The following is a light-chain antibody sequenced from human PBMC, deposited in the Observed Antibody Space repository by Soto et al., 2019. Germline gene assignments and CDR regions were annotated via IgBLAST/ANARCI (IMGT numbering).Light chain of an antibody. Sequence: QSALTQPASVSGSPGQSITISCTGTSSDVGGYNYVSWYQQHPGKAPKLMIYDVSNRPSGVSNRFSGSKSGNTASLTISGLQAEDGAYYYCSSYTSSSTLDVVFGGGTKLTVL. CDR3: SSYTSSSTLDVV. J-gene: IGLJ2*01. V-gene: IGLV2-14*01. CDR1: SSDVGGYNY. CDR2: DVS.